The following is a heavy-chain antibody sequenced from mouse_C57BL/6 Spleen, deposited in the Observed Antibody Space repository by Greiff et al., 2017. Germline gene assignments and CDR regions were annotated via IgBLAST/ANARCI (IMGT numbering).Heavy chain of an antibody. Sequence: EVTLMESGGGLVQSGRSLRLSCATSGFTFSDFYMEWVRQAPGKGLEWIAASRNKANDYTTEYSASVKGRFIVSRDTSQSILYLQMNALRAEDTAIYYCARDDGYSSMDYWGQGTSVTVSS. CDR3: ARDDGYSSMDY. V-gene: IGHV7-1*01. CDR1: GFTFSDFY. J-gene: IGHJ4*01. CDR2: SRNKANDYTT.